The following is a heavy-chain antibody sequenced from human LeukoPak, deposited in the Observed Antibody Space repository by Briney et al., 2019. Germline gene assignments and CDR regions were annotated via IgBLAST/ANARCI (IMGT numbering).Heavy chain of an antibody. Sequence: ASVKVSCKASGYTFTGYYMHWVRQAPGQGLKWMGWINPNSGGTNYAQKFQGRVTMTRDTSISTAYMELSRLRSDDTAVYYCASLATPDGDAPDYWGQGTLVTVSS. CDR2: INPNSGGT. D-gene: IGHD4-17*01. CDR1: GYTFTGYY. V-gene: IGHV1-2*02. J-gene: IGHJ4*02. CDR3: ASLATPDGDAPDY.